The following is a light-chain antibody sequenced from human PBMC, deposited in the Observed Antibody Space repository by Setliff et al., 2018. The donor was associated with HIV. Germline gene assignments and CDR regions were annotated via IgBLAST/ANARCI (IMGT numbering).Light chain of an antibody. Sequence: QSALTQPASVSGPPGQSIAISCTGTSSDTGSYNYVSWYQHHPGKAPRLIIYDVTNRPSGVSDRFSGSKSGNTASLTISGLQAEDEADYYCNTYISSTPNYVFGTGTKVTVL. V-gene: IGLV2-14*01. CDR1: SSDTGSYNY. J-gene: IGLJ1*01. CDR3: NTYISSTPNYV. CDR2: DVT.